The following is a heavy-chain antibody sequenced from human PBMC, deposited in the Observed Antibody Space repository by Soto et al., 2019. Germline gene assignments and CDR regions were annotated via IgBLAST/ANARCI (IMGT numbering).Heavy chain of an antibody. D-gene: IGHD3-22*01. CDR2: INHSGST. CDR1: VGSFSGYY. Sequence: PPETLSLTCAVDVGSFSGYYWSWIRQPPGKGLEWMGEINHSGSTNYNPSLKRRVAISVDTSRNRFSLKLTSVTAADTAFYYCARHDYSDRAFDLWGQGTMVTVSS. CDR3: ARHDYSDRAFDL. J-gene: IGHJ3*01. V-gene: IGHV4-34*01.